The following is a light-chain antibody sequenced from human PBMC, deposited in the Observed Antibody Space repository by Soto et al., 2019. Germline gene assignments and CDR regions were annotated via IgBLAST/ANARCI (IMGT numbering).Light chain of an antibody. CDR1: QSISSY. CDR2: AAS. J-gene: IGKJ2*01. V-gene: IGKV1-39*01. CDR3: QQSYSTLYT. Sequence: DIQMTRSPSSLSASVGDRVTITCRASQSISSYLNWYQQKPGKAPKLLIYAASSLQSGVPSRFSGSGSGTDFTLTISSLQPEEFATYYCQQSYSTLYTFGQGTKVDIK.